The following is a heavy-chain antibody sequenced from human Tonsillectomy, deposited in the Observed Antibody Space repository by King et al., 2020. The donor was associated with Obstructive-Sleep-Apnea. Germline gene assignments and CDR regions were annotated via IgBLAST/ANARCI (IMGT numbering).Heavy chain of an antibody. Sequence: VQLVESGGGVVQPGRSLRRSCAASGFTFSSYGMHWVRQAPGKGLEWVAVIWYDGSNKYYADSVKGRFTISRDNSKKTLYLQMNSLRAEDTAVYYCARGGLDWVSDAFDIWGQGTMVTVSS. CDR2: IWYDGSNK. CDR1: GFTFSSYG. J-gene: IGHJ3*02. V-gene: IGHV3-33*01. CDR3: ARGGLDWVSDAFDI. D-gene: IGHD3-9*01.